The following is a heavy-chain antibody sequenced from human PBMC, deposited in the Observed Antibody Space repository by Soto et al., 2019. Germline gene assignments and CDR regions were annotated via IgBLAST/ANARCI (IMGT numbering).Heavy chain of an antibody. CDR2: INPNSGGT. CDR1: GYTFTGYY. CDR3: ARDSDVRCGGDCYSFDY. D-gene: IGHD2-21*02. J-gene: IGHJ4*02. V-gene: IGHV1-2*04. Sequence: ASVKVSCKASGYTFTGYYMHWVRQAPGQGLEWMGWINPNSGGTNYAQKFQGWVTMTRDTSISTDYMELSRLRSDDTAVYYCARDSDVRCGGDCYSFDYWGQGTLVTVSS.